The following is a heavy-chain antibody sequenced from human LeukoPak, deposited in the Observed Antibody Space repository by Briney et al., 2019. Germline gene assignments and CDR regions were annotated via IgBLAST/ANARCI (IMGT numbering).Heavy chain of an antibody. Sequence: SETLSLTCTVSDGSISSGGYYWSWIRQHPGKGLEWIGYIYYSGSTYYNPSLKSRVTISVDTSKNQFSLKLSSVTAADTAVYYRARHRGWYYDFWSDLYYFDYWGQGTLVTVSS. V-gene: IGHV4-39*01. CDR1: DGSISSGGYY. J-gene: IGHJ4*02. D-gene: IGHD3-3*01. CDR3: ARHRGWYYDFWSDLYYFDY. CDR2: IYYSGST.